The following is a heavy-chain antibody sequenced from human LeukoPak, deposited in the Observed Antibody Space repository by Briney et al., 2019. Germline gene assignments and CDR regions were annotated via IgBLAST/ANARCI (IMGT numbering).Heavy chain of an antibody. Sequence: ASVKVSCKASGYTFTSYDINWVRQAPGQGLEWMGWMNPNSGNTGYAQKFQGRVTMTRNTSISTAYMELSSLRSEDTAVYYCARVRLEYQLLDYYDYWGQGTLVTVSS. CDR3: ARVRLEYQLLDYYDY. D-gene: IGHD2-2*01. V-gene: IGHV1-8*01. CDR1: GYTFTSYD. J-gene: IGHJ4*02. CDR2: MNPNSGNT.